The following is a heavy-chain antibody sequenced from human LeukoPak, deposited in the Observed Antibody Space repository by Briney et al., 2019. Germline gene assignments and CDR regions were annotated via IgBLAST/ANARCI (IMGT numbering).Heavy chain of an antibody. V-gene: IGHV4-59*08. D-gene: IGHD2-2*01. CDR3: ARLTDDVVVPSITYHYFDS. CDR2: ISYSGDT. Sequence: SETLSLTCTVSGASISSHYWSWIRQPPGKGLEYIAYISYSGDTNYNPSLKSRVTISIDTSKNRLSLRLSSVTAADTAVYYCARLTDDVVVPSITYHYFDSWGQGSRVTVSS. CDR1: GASISSHY. J-gene: IGHJ4*02.